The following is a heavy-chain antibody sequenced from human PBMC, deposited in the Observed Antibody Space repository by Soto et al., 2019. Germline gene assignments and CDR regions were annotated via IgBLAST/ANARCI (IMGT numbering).Heavy chain of an antibody. CDR3: ARGSAHGWELWFGEPY. V-gene: IGHV3-21*01. CDR2: ISSTSSYI. CDR1: GFTLSSFA. D-gene: IGHD3-10*01. J-gene: IGHJ4*02. Sequence: EVQLVESGGGLVKPGGSLRLSCAASGFTLSSFAMNWVRQAPGKGLEWVSSISSTSSYIYYADSVKGRFTISRDNAKNSLYLQMNSLRAEDTAVYYCARGSAHGWELWFGEPYWCQGTLVTVSS.